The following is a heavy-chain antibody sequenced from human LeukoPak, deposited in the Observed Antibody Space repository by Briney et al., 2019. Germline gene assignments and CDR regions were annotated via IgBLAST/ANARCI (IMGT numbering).Heavy chain of an antibody. CDR3: ARVSNGSCWYVLLQFDY. CDR2: ISAYNGNT. J-gene: IGHJ4*02. D-gene: IGHD6-19*01. CDR1: GYTFTSYG. V-gene: IGHV1-18*01. Sequence: ASVKVSCKASGYTFTSYGISWVRQAPGQGLEWMGWISAYNGNTNYAQKLQGRVTMTTDTSTSTAYMELRSLRSDDTAVYYCARVSNGSCWYVLLQFDYWGLGTLVTVSS.